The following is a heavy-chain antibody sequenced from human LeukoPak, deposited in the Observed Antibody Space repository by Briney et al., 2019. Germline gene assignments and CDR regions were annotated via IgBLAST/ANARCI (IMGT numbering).Heavy chain of an antibody. J-gene: IGHJ3*02. CDR2: IYYSGST. CDR1: GDSISSYY. Sequence: SETLSLTCTVSGDSISSYYWSWIRQPPGKGLEWIGYIYYSGSTNYNPSLKSRVTISVDTSKNQFSLKLSSVTAADTAVYYCARETKTYDYIWGSYRLDAFDIWGQGTMVTVSS. V-gene: IGHV4-59*12. D-gene: IGHD3-16*02. CDR3: ARETKTYDYIWGSYRLDAFDI.